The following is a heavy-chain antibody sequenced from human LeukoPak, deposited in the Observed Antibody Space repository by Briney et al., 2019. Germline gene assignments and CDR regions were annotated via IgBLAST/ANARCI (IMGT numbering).Heavy chain of an antibody. CDR3: ARDYDSSGYHYWYFDL. J-gene: IGHJ2*01. D-gene: IGHD3-22*01. CDR1: GFSVSSNY. Sequence: GGSLRLSCAASGFSVSSNYMSWVRQAPGKGLEWVSVIYSGGSTYYADSVKGRFTISRDSSKNTLYLQMNSLRAEDTAVYYCARDYDSSGYHYWYFDLWGRGTLVTASS. V-gene: IGHV3-53*01. CDR2: IYSGGST.